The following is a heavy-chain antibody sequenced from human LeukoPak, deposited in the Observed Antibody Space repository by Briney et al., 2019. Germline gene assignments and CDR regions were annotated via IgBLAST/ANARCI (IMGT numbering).Heavy chain of an antibody. CDR2: ISSSGRTM. Sequence: GGSLRLSCAVSGFTFSDHYMDWVRQAPGKGLEWISHISSSGRTMYYTDSVKGRFTISRDNAKNSLYLQMNSLRAEDTAVYYCARLGSLCRNGVCYGGWGQGILVTVSS. CDR1: GFTFSDHY. D-gene: IGHD2-8*01. V-gene: IGHV3-11*04. CDR3: ARLGSLCRNGVCYGG. J-gene: IGHJ4*02.